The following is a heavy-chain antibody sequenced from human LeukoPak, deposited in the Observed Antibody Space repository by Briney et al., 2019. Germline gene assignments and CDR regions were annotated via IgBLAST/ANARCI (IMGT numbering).Heavy chain of an antibody. CDR2: INHSGST. Sequence: PSETLSLTCNVSGGSISNRAYYWAGIRQPPGKGLEWIGEINHSGSTNYNPSLKSRVTISVDTSKNQFSLILTSVTAADTAVYYCARQTGAGLFILPGGQGTLVTVSS. D-gene: IGHD3-3*01. J-gene: IGHJ4*02. CDR3: ARQTGAGLFILP. V-gene: IGHV4-39*01. CDR1: GGSISNRAYY.